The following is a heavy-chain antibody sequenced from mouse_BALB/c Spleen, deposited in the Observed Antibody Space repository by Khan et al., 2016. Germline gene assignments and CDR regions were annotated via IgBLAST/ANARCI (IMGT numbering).Heavy chain of an antibody. CDR2: ITSGGSYT. CDR3: ASILLLGNGKTYGFTY. D-gene: IGHD2-10*01. Sequence: EVELVESGGDLVKPGGSLKLSCAAAGFTFSSYGMSWVRQTPDKRLEWVATITSGGSYTYYPDSVKGRFAISRDNAKNTLYLQMSSLKSEDTAMYYCASILLLGNGKTYGFTYWGQGTLVTVSA. V-gene: IGHV5-6*01. J-gene: IGHJ3*01. CDR1: GFTFSSYG.